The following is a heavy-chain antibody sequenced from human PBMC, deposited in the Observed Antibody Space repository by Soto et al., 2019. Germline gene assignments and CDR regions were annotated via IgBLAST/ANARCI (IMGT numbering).Heavy chain of an antibody. Sequence: GSLRLSCVASGFPFSGYSMNWVRQAPGKGLEWVSCISPSSTTIYYADSVRGRFTISRDNARNSLYLQMNSLRDEDTALYYCARPAAGTSGHDAFDIWGQGTMVTVSS. D-gene: IGHD6-13*01. CDR1: GFPFSGYS. V-gene: IGHV3-48*02. CDR3: ARPAAGTSGHDAFDI. J-gene: IGHJ3*02. CDR2: ISPSSTTI.